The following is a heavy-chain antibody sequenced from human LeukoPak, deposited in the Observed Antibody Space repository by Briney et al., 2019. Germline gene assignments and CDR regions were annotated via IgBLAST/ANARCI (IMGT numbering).Heavy chain of an antibody. J-gene: IGHJ4*02. CDR3: TTPYGSGSYYTDY. V-gene: IGHV3-15*01. Sequence: GGSLRLSCAASGFTFSDHYIDWVRQAPGKGLEWVGRIKSKTDGGTTDYAAPVKGRFTISRDDSKNTLYLQMNSLKTEDTAVYYCTTPYGSGSYYTDYWGQGTLVTVSS. CDR2: IKSKTDGGTT. D-gene: IGHD3-10*01. CDR1: GFTFSDHY.